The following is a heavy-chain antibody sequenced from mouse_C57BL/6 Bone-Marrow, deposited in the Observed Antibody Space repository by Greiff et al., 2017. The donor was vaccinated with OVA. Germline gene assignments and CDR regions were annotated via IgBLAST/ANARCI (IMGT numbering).Heavy chain of an antibody. D-gene: IGHD1-1*01. J-gene: IGHJ2*01. CDR1: GFTFSSYG. V-gene: IGHV5-6*02. CDR2: ISSGGSYT. Sequence: EVKVVESGGDLVKPGGSLKLSCAASGFTFSSYGMSWVRQTPDKRLEWVATISSGGSYTYYPDSVKGRFTISRDNAKNTLYLQMSSLKSEDTAMYYCARRPSYYYGSSDYFDYWGQGTTLTVSS. CDR3: ARRPSYYYGSSDYFDY.